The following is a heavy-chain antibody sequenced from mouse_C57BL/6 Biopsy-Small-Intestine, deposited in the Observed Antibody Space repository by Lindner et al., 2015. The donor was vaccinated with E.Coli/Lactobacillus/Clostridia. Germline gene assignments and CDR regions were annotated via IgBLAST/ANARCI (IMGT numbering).Heavy chain of an antibody. Sequence: SVKVSCKASGYTFTGYYMHWVRQAPGQGLEWMGWIDPNSGGTNYAQKFQGWVTMTRDTSISTAYMELSRLYSDDTAVYYCARAPSLFYGMDVWGQGTTVTVSS. CDR1: GYTFTGYY. D-gene: IGHD1-1*01. J-gene: IGHJ1*01. CDR3: ARAPSLFYGMDV. V-gene: IGHV1-64*01. CDR2: IDPNSGGT.